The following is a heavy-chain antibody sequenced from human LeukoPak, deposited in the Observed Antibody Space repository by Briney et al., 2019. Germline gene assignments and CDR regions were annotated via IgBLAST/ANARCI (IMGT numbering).Heavy chain of an antibody. CDR3: VCCSSTSCYGGYYFDY. CDR1: GYTLTELS. V-gene: IGHV1-24*01. D-gene: IGHD2-2*01. CDR2: FDPEDGET. Sequence: ASVKVSCKVSGYTLTELSMHWVRQAPGKGLEWMGGFDPEDGETIYAQKFQGRVTMTEDTSTDTAYMELGSLRSEDTAVYYCVCCSSTSCYGGYYFDYWGQGTLVTVSS. J-gene: IGHJ4*02.